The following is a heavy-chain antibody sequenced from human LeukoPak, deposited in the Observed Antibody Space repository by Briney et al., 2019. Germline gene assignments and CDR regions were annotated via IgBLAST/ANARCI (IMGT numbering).Heavy chain of an antibody. Sequence: GGSLRLSCAVSGFPFSSYGMFWVRQAPEKGLEWVSYISISGSTIYADPVKGRFTISRDNAKNSVHLQMNSLTAEDTAVYYCARGGSSGYYYNAFDIWGQGTMVTASS. CDR1: GFPFSSYG. D-gene: IGHD3-22*01. CDR3: ARGGSSGYYYNAFDI. V-gene: IGHV3-48*04. J-gene: IGHJ3*02. CDR2: ISISGSTI.